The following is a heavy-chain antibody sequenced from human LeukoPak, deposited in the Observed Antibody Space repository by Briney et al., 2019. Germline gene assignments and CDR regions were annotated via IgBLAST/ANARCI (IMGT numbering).Heavy chain of an antibody. CDR2: FDPEDGET. Sequence: ASVKVSCKVSGYTLTELSMHWVRQAPGKGLEWMGGFDPEDGETIYAQKFQGRVTMTEDTSTYTAYMELSRLRSEDTAVYYCETVCLTMIAPGAFDIWGQGTMVTVSS. CDR3: ETVCLTMIAPGAFDI. D-gene: IGHD3-22*01. J-gene: IGHJ3*02. V-gene: IGHV1-24*01. CDR1: GYTLTELS.